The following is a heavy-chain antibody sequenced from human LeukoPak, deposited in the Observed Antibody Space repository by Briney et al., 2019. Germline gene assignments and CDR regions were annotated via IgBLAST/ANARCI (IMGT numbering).Heavy chain of an antibody. CDR2: ISSTGSSM. CDR3: AREEYCGDNCYIYSDY. CDR1: GFTFSSYT. D-gene: IGHD2-21*02. Sequence: GGSLRLSCAASGFTFSSYTMSWVRQAPGKGLEWVSSISSTGSSMYYADSMEGRFTMSRDNAKNSLYLQMNSLRAEDTAVYYCAREEYCGDNCYIYSDYWGQGTLVTVSS. V-gene: IGHV3-21*01. J-gene: IGHJ4*02.